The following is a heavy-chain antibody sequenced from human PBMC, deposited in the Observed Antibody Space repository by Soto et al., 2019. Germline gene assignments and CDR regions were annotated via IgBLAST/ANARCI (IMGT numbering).Heavy chain of an antibody. V-gene: IGHV3-33*01. D-gene: IGHD5-18*01. J-gene: IGHJ5*02. Sequence: QVQLVESGGGVVQPGRSLRLSCAASGFTFSSYGMHWVRQAPGKGLEWVAVIWYDGSNKYYADSVKGRFTISRDNSKNTLYLQMNSLRAEDTAVYYCARERIQLWSYNWFDPWGQGTLVTVSS. CDR1: GFTFSSYG. CDR2: IWYDGSNK. CDR3: ARERIQLWSYNWFDP.